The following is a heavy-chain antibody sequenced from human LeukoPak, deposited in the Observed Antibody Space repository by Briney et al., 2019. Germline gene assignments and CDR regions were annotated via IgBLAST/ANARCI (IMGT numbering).Heavy chain of an antibody. V-gene: IGHV3-23*01. CDR1: GFTFSTYA. CDR2: ISGSGVGT. J-gene: IGHJ5*02. D-gene: IGHD6-19*01. Sequence: GGSLRLSWAASGFTFSTYAMSWVRQAPGKGLEWVSAISGSGVGTYYADSVKGRFTISRDNSKKTLFLHMNSLRAEDTAVYYCAHNTSAWSFDPWGQGTLVTVSS. CDR3: AHNTSAWSFDP.